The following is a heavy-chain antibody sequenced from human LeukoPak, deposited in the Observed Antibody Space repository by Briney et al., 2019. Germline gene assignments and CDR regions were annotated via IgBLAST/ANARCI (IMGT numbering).Heavy chain of an antibody. V-gene: IGHV4-39*01. CDR2: IYHSGST. J-gene: IGHJ4*02. CDR3: ARLDATGRVDY. D-gene: IGHD5-24*01. CDR1: GGSISSSSYY. Sequence: PSETLSLTCTVSGGSISSSSYYWGWIRQPPGKGLEWIGSIYHSGSTYYNPSLKSRVTISVDTSKNQFSLKLSSVTAADTAVYYCARLDATGRVDYWGQGTLVTVSS.